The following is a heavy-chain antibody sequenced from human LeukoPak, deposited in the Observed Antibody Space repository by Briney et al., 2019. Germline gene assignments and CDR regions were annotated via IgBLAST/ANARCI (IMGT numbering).Heavy chain of an antibody. CDR2: TYYRSKWYN. CDR3: ARGFPRYFDL. D-gene: IGHD2-21*01. Sequence: SQTLSLTSAIPGDSVSSNSASLNWIRQSPSRGLEWLGRTYYRSKWYNDYAVSVKSRININPDTSKNQFSLQLNSVTPEDTAVYYCARGFPRYFDLWGRGTLVTVSS. J-gene: IGHJ2*01. CDR1: GDSVSSNSAS. V-gene: IGHV6-1*01.